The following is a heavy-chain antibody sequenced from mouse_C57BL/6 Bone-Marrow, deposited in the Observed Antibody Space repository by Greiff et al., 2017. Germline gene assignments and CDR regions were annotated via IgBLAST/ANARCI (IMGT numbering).Heavy chain of an antibody. Sequence: QVQLKESGAELVRPGASVKLSCKASGSTFPDYYINWVKQRPGQGLEWIARIYPGSGNPYYNEKFKGKATLTAEKSSSTAYMQLSSLTSEDSAVYFCARDGYYDAYWGQGTLVTVSA. D-gene: IGHD2-3*01. CDR2: IYPGSGNP. V-gene: IGHV1-76*01. J-gene: IGHJ3*01. CDR1: GSTFPDYY. CDR3: ARDGYYDAY.